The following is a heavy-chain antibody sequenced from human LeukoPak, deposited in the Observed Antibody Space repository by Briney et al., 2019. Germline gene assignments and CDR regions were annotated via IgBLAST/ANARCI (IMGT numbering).Heavy chain of an antibody. J-gene: IGHJ4*02. CDR3: ARGFCCGGSCDPFDFDY. V-gene: IGHV3-53*01. Sequence: GGSLRLSCAASGFTLSSNHISWLRQAPAKGLEWVSVIYSGGTTYYADSVKGRFTIARDNSKNTLYLKMNSLGVEDTAVYYCARGFCCGGSCDPFDFDYWGQGTLVTVSS. CDR1: GFTLSSNH. CDR2: IYSGGTT. D-gene: IGHD2-15*01.